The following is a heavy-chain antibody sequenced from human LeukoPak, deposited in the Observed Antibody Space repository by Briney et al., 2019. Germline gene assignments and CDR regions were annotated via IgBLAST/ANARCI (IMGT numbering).Heavy chain of an antibody. CDR2: ITRDGGDR. Sequence: GGSLRLSCAASGFPFSVYWMSWVRHGPGRGPEWVATITRDGGDRFYADSVKGRFTVSRDDAKNSLFLQMSSLRAEDTAVYYCARVDWFRFDFWGLGTPVTVSS. CDR3: ARVDWFRFDF. D-gene: IGHD3-9*01. V-gene: IGHV3-7*04. J-gene: IGHJ4*02. CDR1: GFPFSVYW.